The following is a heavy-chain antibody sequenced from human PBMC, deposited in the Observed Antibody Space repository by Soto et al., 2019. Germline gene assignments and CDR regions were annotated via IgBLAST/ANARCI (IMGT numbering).Heavy chain of an antibody. V-gene: IGHV1-18*01. CDR1: GYTFTTYG. D-gene: IGHD2-21*02. CDR3: ARDGLRKTAPSYYYYYGMDG. Sequence: ASVKVSCKASGYTFTTYGISWVRQAPGQGLEWMGWISAYNGNTRYAQKLQGRVTVTTDTSTSTAYMELRSLRSDDTAVYYCARDGLRKTAPSYYYYYGMDGWGQGTTVSLSS. CDR2: ISAYNGNT. J-gene: IGHJ6*02.